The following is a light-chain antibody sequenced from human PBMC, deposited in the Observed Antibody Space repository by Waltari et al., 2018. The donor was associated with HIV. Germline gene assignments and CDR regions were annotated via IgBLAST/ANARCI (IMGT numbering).Light chain of an antibody. CDR1: ESLLHSDGKTY. Sequence: IVMTQTPLSLSVTPGQPASISCKSSESLLHSDGKTYFYWYLQKTGQPPQLLMYEVSNRFSGVPDRFSGSGSRTDFTLKISRVEADDVGFYYCMQSIQLPITFGQGTRLEIK. CDR3: MQSIQLPIT. CDR2: EVS. V-gene: IGKV2D-29*01. J-gene: IGKJ5*01.